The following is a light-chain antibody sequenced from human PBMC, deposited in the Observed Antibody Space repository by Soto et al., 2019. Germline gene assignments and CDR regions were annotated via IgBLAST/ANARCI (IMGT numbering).Light chain of an antibody. CDR2: AAS. CDR1: QNINTY. CDR3: QQSYSTPVT. V-gene: IGKV1-39*01. Sequence: DIQMIQSPYSLSAAVGDRVTIACRASQNINTYLNWYQQKPGKAPELLIYAASSLQSGVPSRFSGSGSGTDFTLTISSLQPEDFATYYCQQSYSTPVTFGQGTKVDIK. J-gene: IGKJ1*01.